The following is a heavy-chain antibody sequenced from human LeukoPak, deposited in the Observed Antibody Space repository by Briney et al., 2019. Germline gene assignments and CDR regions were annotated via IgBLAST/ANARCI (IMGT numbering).Heavy chain of an antibody. CDR3: AREKAAAGLRTFDY. Sequence: SETLSLTCTVSGGSISTYYGSWIRQPPGKGLEWIGNIYYPGSTNYNPSLKSRVTISVDTSKNQFFLKLSSVTAADTAVYYCAREKAAAGLRTFDYWGQGTLVTVSS. D-gene: IGHD6-13*01. CDR1: GGSISTYY. V-gene: IGHV4-59*08. J-gene: IGHJ4*02. CDR2: IYYPGST.